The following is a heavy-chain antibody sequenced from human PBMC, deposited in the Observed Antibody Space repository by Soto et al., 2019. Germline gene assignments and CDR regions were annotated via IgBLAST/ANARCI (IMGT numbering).Heavy chain of an antibody. Sequence: GGSLRLSCAASGFTVSSNYMSWVRQAPGKGLEWVSVIYSGGSTYYADSVKGRFTISRDNSKNTLYLQMNSLRAEDTAVYYCARDRSLTGYYKPPFALDYWGQGTLVTVSS. V-gene: IGHV3-66*01. CDR1: GFTVSSNY. J-gene: IGHJ4*02. CDR2: IYSGGST. D-gene: IGHD3-9*01. CDR3: ARDRSLTGYYKPPFALDY.